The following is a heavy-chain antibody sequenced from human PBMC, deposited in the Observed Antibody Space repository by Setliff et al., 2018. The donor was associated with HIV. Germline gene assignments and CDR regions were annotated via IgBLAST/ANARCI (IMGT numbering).Heavy chain of an antibody. V-gene: IGHV4-34*01. CDR1: GGSFSGYY. J-gene: IGHJ3*01. CDR2: INHSGST. D-gene: IGHD3-22*01. CDR3: ARVPDLYSHDSNDYRIDAFDV. Sequence: SETLSLTCAVYGGSFSGYYWSWIRQSPGKGLEWIGEINHSGSTNYNPSLKSRDTMSVDTSKNQFSLKLSSVTAADTAVYYCARVPDLYSHDSNDYRIDAFDVWGQGTMVTVSS.